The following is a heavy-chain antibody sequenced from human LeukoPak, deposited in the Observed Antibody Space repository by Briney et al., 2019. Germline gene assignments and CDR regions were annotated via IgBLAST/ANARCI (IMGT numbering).Heavy chain of an antibody. Sequence: GGSLRLSCAASGFSLSAYWMTWVRQAPGKGLEWVANINRDGSQKNHVDSVKGRFTISRDNAKNSLYLQMNSLRAEDTAVYYCARAAMVLGGWGQGTLVTVSS. CDR3: ARAAMVLGG. D-gene: IGHD5-18*01. CDR1: GFSLSAYW. J-gene: IGHJ4*02. CDR2: INRDGSQK. V-gene: IGHV3-7*01.